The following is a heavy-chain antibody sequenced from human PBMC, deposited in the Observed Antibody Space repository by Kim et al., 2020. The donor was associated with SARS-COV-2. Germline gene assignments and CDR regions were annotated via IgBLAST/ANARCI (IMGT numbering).Heavy chain of an antibody. D-gene: IGHD3-10*01. CDR1: GGTFSSYA. V-gene: IGHV1-69*13. J-gene: IGHJ4*02. CDR3: ASSGPMVRGVISPFDY. Sequence: SVKVSCKASGGTFSSYAISWVRQAPGQGLEWMGGIIPIFGTANYAQKFQGRVTITAYESTSTAYMELSSLRSEDTAVYYCASSGPMVRGVISPFDYWGQGTLVTVSS. CDR2: IIPIFGTA.